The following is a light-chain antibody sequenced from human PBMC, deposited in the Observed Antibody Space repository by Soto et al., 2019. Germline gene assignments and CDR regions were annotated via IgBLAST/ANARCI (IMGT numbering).Light chain of an antibody. CDR3: QQYTDSRT. CDR2: GAS. Sequence: EIVLTQSPATLSLSPGERATLSCRASQSVSSYLAWYQQKPGQAPRLLIYGASSRATGIPDRFSGSGSGTDFTLTISRLEPEDFAVYYCQQYTDSRTFGQGTKVDI. V-gene: IGKV3-20*01. CDR1: QSVSSY. J-gene: IGKJ1*01.